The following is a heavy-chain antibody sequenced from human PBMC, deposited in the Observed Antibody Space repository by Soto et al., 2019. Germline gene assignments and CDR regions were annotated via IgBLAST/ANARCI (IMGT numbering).Heavy chain of an antibody. D-gene: IGHD6-6*01. J-gene: IGHJ4*02. Sequence: EVQLVESGGGLVKPGGSLRLSCAASGFTFSSYSMNWVRQAPGKGLEWVSSISSSSSYIYYADSVKGRFTISRDNAKNSLYLQMSSLRAEDTAVYYCARGGPVLQAAQDYWGQGTLVTVSS. CDR1: GFTFSSYS. CDR2: ISSSSSYI. V-gene: IGHV3-21*01. CDR3: ARGGPVLQAAQDY.